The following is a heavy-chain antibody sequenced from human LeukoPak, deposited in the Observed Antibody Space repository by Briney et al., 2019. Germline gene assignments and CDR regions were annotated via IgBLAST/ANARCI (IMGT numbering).Heavy chain of an antibody. CDR2: INTKTGNP. Sequence: EASVKVSCKASGYTFTTYPMTWVRQAPGQGLEWMGVINTKTGNPTYAQGFTGRFVFSLDTSVSTAYLQISSLKAEDTAVYYCARDMDFDWLPAMDVWGKGTTVTVSS. CDR1: GYTFTTYP. J-gene: IGHJ6*03. V-gene: IGHV7-4-1*02. D-gene: IGHD3-9*01. CDR3: ARDMDFDWLPAMDV.